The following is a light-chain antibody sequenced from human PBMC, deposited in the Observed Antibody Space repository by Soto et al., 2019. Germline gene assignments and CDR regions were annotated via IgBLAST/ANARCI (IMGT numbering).Light chain of an antibody. CDR1: QNIDNF. CDR3: QQGFSNRWT. CDR2: AAS. Sequence: DIQMTQSPSSLSASVGDRVTISCRASQNIDNFLYWYQQKPGTAPKLPVYAASSLQSGVPTRFSGSASGTDFILTISSVQSEDFATYYCQQGFSNRWTFGQGTMVDIK. V-gene: IGKV1-39*01. J-gene: IGKJ1*01.